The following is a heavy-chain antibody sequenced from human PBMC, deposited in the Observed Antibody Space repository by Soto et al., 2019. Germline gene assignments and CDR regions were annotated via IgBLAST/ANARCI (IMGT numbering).Heavy chain of an antibody. J-gene: IGHJ5*02. CDR2: MNPNSGNT. CDR1: GYTFTNYD. CDR3: VRGISPVEFDP. V-gene: IGHV1-8*01. Sequence: QVQLVQSGAQVKKPGASVKVSCTASGYTFTNYDINWVRRATGQGPEWMGWMNPNSGNTGYAQKFQGRVTMPRNTSISTAYLELSNVRFEDTAMYYCVRGISPVEFDPWGQGTLVIVSS.